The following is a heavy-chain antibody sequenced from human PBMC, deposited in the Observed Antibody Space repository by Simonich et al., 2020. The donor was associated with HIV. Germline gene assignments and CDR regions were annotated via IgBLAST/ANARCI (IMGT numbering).Heavy chain of an antibody. CDR3: ARQGNQDNPFFDY. D-gene: IGHD2-15*01. Sequence: QVQLVQSESELKKPGASVEVSCKASGYTSTGYYMHWGRQAPGQGLGWMGWSNPNMGGTNYAQKFQGRVTMTRDTSNSTAYMELSRLRSDDTAVYYCARQGNQDNPFFDYWGQGTLVTVSS. V-gene: IGHV1-2*02. CDR2: SNPNMGGT. CDR1: GYTSTGYY. J-gene: IGHJ4*02.